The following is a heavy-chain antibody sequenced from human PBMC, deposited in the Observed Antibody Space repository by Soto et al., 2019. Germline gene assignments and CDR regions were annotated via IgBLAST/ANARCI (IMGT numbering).Heavy chain of an antibody. J-gene: IGHJ2*01. Sequence: EVQVLDSGGGLVQPGGSLRLSCAASGLTFSRFGMSWVRQAPGKGPEWVATIHGSGTSTDYADSVRGRFTISRDNSKDTMYLQMTTLRAEDTAVYYCAKHKGSGSYTNWCFDVWGRCTLVTVSS. V-gene: IGHV3-23*01. CDR2: IHGSGTST. D-gene: IGHD3-10*01. CDR3: AKHKGSGSYTNWCFDV. CDR1: GLTFSRFG.